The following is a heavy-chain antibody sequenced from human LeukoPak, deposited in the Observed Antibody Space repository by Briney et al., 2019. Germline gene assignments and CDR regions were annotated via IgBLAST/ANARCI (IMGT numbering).Heavy chain of an antibody. Sequence: PSETLSLTCTVSGGSLSSYYWSWIRQPAGKGLEWIGRIYTSGSTNYNPSLKSRVTMSVDTSKNQFSLKLSSVTAADTAVYYCARDRSAYTASEAFDIWGQGTMVTVSS. V-gene: IGHV4-4*07. CDR3: ARDRSAYTASEAFDI. CDR1: GGSLSSYY. CDR2: IYTSGST. D-gene: IGHD2-2*02. J-gene: IGHJ3*02.